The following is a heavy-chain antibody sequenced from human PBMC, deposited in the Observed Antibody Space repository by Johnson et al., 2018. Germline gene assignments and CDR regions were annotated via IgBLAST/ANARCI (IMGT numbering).Heavy chain of an antibody. Sequence: VQLLESGGGLVQXGGSXRLXCAASGFTFSSYDMQWVRQATGKGLEWVSAISWNSGSIGYADSVKGRFTISRDNAKNSLYLQMNSLRVEDTAVYYCARDVSSGWDAEYFQHWGQGTLVTVSS. CDR3: ARDVSSGWDAEYFQH. D-gene: IGHD6-19*01. CDR2: ISWNSGSI. J-gene: IGHJ1*01. CDR1: GFTFSSYD. V-gene: IGHV3-48*04.